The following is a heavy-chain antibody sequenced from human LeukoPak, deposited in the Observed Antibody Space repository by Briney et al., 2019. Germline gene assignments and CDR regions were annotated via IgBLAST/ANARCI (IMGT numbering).Heavy chain of an antibody. Sequence: GGSLRLSCAASGFDFTTYNMNWVRQAPGKGLEWISSISSSSGRYMYYADSVKGRFAISRDNAKNSLYLQINSLRAEDTAVYFCVRSNSGGTCVDYWGQGSLVTVSS. CDR2: ISSSSGRYM. V-gene: IGHV3-21*01. J-gene: IGHJ4*02. D-gene: IGHD2-15*01. CDR1: GFDFTTYN. CDR3: VRSNSGGTCVDY.